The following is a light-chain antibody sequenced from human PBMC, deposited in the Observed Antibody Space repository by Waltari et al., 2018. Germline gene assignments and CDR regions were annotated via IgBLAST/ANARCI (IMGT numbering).Light chain of an antibody. V-gene: IGKV4-1*01. J-gene: IGKJ4*01. CDR1: QSVLYSSNNKNY. Sequence: DIVMTQSTDYLAVSLGERATINCKSSQSVLYSSNNKNYLAWYQQKTGQPPKLLIYWASTRDSGVPDRFSGSGSGTDFTHTISSLQAEDVAIYYCHQYSRTPLTFGGGTKVEIK. CDR2: WAS. CDR3: HQYSRTPLT.